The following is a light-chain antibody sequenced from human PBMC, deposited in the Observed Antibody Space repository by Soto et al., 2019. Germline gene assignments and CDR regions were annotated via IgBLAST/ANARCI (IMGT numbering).Light chain of an antibody. V-gene: IGLV1-44*01. CDR2: SNN. J-gene: IGLJ2*01. CDR3: AAWDDSLNGVV. CDR1: SSNIGSYT. Sequence: QSVLTQPPSASGTPGQRVTISCPGGSSNIGSYTVNWYQQLPGTAPKLLIYSNNQRPSGVPDRFSGSKSGTSVSLAISGLQSEDEADYYCAAWDDSLNGVVFGGGTKLTVL.